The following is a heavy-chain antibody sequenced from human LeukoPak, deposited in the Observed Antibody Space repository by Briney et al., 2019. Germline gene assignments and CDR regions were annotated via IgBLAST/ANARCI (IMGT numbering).Heavy chain of an antibody. CDR2: IYYSGST. CDR3: ARQKRYSSDVLGYFDF. J-gene: IGHJ4*02. Sequence: SETLSLTCTVSGGSISSSSYYWGWIRQPPGKGLGWIGSIYYSGSTYYNPSLKSRVTISADTSKNQFSLKLSSVTAADTAVYYCARQKRYSSDVLGYFDFWGQGTLVTVSS. CDR1: GGSISSSSYY. V-gene: IGHV4-39*01. D-gene: IGHD6-19*01.